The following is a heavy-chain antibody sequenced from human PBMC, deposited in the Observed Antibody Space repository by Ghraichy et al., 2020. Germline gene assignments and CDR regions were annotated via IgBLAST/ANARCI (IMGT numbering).Heavy chain of an antibody. CDR3: ARGRYCSGGSCPLGAYGMDV. CDR2: INHSGST. D-gene: IGHD2-15*01. Sequence: SETLSLTCAVYGGSFSGYYWSWIRQPPGKGLEWIGEINHSGSTNYNPSLKSRVTISVDTSKNQFSLKLSSVTAADTAVYYCARGRYCSGGSCPLGAYGMDVWGQGTTVTVSS. J-gene: IGHJ6*02. CDR1: GGSFSGYY. V-gene: IGHV4-34*01.